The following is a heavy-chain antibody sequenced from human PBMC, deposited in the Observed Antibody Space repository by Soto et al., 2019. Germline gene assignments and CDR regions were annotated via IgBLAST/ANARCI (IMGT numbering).Heavy chain of an antibody. CDR3: AKDLIDMLVVAPFXY. V-gene: IGHV3-30*18. Sequence: PGGSLRLSCAASGFTFSTYGMHWVRQAPGKGLEWVAVISYDGSNKYYVDSVKGRFTISRDNSKNTLYLQMNSLGAEDTAVYYCAKDLIDMLVVAPFXYWGQGT. CDR1: GFTFSTYG. J-gene: IGHJ4*02. CDR2: ISYDGSNK. D-gene: IGHD3-22*01.